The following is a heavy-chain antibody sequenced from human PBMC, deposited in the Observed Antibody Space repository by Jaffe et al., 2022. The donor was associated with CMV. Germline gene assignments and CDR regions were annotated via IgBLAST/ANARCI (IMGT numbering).Heavy chain of an antibody. CDR3: ARDLGETVGATPSLFDY. J-gene: IGHJ4*02. V-gene: IGHV3-7*01. D-gene: IGHD1-26*01. Sequence: EVQLVESGGGLVQPGGSLRLSCAASGFTFSSYWMSWVRQAPGKGLEWVANIKQDGSEKYYVDSVKGRFTISRDNAKNSLYLQMNSLRAEDTAVYYCARDLGETVGATPSLFDYWGQGTLVTVSS. CDR2: IKQDGSEK. CDR1: GFTFSSYW.